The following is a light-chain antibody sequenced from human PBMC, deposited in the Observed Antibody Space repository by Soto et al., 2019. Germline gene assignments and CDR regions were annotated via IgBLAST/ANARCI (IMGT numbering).Light chain of an antibody. CDR1: ITDIGAYNY. J-gene: IGLJ1*01. Sequence: QPALTQPASVSLSPGQSITISCTGTITDIGAYNYVSWYQQHPGKAPKLLIYGVSSRPSGVSNRFSGSKSGNAAYLTISGLQADDEAEYYCSSYTSSITPYVFGTGAKVTVL. CDR2: GVS. CDR3: SSYTSSITPYV. V-gene: IGLV2-14*01.